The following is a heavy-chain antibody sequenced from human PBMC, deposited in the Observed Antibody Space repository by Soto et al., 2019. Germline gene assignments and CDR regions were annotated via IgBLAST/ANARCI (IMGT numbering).Heavy chain of an antibody. V-gene: IGHV3-9*01. J-gene: IGHJ5*02. CDR2: ISWDSGTI. CDR3: VQGRYPTMATPLDH. CDR1: GFTVDNCG. D-gene: IGHD5-12*01. Sequence: GGSLRLSCAASGFTVDNCGMHWVRQAPGKGLEWVSGISWDSGTIGYADSVKGRFIISRDDAKNSLYLQMNSLRGEDTALYYCVQGRYPTMATPLDHWGQGTLVTVSS.